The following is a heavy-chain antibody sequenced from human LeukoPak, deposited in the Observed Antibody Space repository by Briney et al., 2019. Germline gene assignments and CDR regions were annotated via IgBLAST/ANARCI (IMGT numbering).Heavy chain of an antibody. J-gene: IGHJ4*02. CDR2: ISRSGGGT. CDR3: AKTTTGYSSGRYPGWPVDY. V-gene: IGHV3-23*01. D-gene: IGHD6-19*01. CDR1: GFTFSSYA. Sequence: PGGSLRLSCAASGFTFSSYAVSWVRQAPGKGLEWVSAISRSGGGTYYADSVKGRFTISRDNSQNTLYLQMSSLSTEDTAVYYCAKTTTGYSSGRYPGWPVDYWGQGTLVSVSS.